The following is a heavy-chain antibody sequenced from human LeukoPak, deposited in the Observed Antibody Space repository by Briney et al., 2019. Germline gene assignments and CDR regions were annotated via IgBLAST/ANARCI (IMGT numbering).Heavy chain of an antibody. CDR2: IYNDGSS. V-gene: IGHV3-53*01. Sequence: GGSLRLSCAASGFTVSRNYMSWVRQAPGKGLEWVSVIYNDGSSYYADSVKGRFTISRDNSKKTLYLQMNSLRDEDTAVYYCAKGSSGWPYYFDYWGQGTLLTVSS. D-gene: IGHD6-19*01. CDR1: GFTVSRNY. J-gene: IGHJ4*02. CDR3: AKGSSGWPYYFDY.